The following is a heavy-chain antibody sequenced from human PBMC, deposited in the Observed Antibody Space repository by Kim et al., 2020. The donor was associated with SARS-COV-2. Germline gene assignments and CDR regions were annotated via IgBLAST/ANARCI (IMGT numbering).Heavy chain of an antibody. V-gene: IGHV1-69*01. J-gene: IGHJ6*02. D-gene: IGHD3-22*01. Sequence: QGRVTITADESTSTAYMELSSLRSEDTAVYYCARVEYYDSSGVVYGMDVWGQGTTVTVSS. CDR3: ARVEYYDSSGVVYGMDV.